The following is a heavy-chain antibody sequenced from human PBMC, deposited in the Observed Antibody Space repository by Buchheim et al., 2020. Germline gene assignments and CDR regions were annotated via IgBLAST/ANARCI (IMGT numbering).Heavy chain of an antibody. D-gene: IGHD3-10*01. Sequence: QVQLQESGPGLVKPSGTLSLTCAISGGSISSSLWWSWVRQSPGKGLEWIGEISSGGRTNYNYNPSLGSRVTVSVDKSKTQFSLNLRSVTAADTAVYFCARGHGAGSSSDWFDPWGPGAL. V-gene: IGHV4-4*02. CDR3: ARGHGAGSSSDWFDP. CDR2: ISSGGRTNY. J-gene: IGHJ5*02. CDR1: GGSISSSLW.